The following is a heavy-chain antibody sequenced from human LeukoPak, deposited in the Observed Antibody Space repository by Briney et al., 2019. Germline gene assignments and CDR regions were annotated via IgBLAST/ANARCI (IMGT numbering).Heavy chain of an antibody. Sequence: SETLSLTCTVSGGSISSSSYYWGWIRQPPGKGLEWIGSIYYSGSTYYNPSLKSRVTISVDTSKNQFSLKLSSVTAADTAVYYCARGPPYSSGWYFDYWGQGTLVTVSS. J-gene: IGHJ4*02. CDR2: IYYSGST. D-gene: IGHD6-19*01. CDR1: GGSISSSSYY. V-gene: IGHV4-39*01. CDR3: ARGPPYSSGWYFDY.